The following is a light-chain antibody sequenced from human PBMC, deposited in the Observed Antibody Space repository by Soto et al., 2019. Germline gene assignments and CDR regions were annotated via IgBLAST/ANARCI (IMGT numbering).Light chain of an antibody. CDR1: QSVSGNF. CDR2: GAS. Sequence: EIVFTYAPGNIVFFPGGRATLSYWASQSVSGNFLAWYQVKPGQAPRLVVYGASTRASGFPDRFSGSGSGTDFTITISRLEPEDFAMYYCQVYNSSPWTFGQGTKVDIK. J-gene: IGKJ1*01. V-gene: IGKV3-20*01. CDR3: QVYNSSPWT.